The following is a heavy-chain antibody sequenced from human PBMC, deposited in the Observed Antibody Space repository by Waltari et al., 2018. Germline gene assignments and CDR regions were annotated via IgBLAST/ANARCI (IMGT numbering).Heavy chain of an antibody. D-gene: IGHD6-19*01. CDR3: AHTEQFAPAVWFGP. J-gene: IGHJ5*02. Sequence: QITFKESGPTLVKPTQTLPLTCTCSGFSLSTNGVRVGWLRQPPGKALEWLANIYWNDDKRYSPSLKSRLTITKDTSKNQVVLTMTNVDPVDTATYFCAHTEQFAPAVWFGPWGQGTLVAVSS. CDR1: GFSLSTNGVR. CDR2: IYWNDDK. V-gene: IGHV2-5*01.